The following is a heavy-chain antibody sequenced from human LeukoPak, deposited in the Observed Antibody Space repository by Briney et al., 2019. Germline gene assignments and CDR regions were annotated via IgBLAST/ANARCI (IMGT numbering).Heavy chain of an antibody. V-gene: IGHV3-11*01. CDR3: ARRGDYLDY. CDR1: GFTFSDYY. J-gene: IGHJ4*02. Sequence: GGSLRLSCAASGFTFSDYYMSWIRLAPGKGLEWVSYISSSGTTIYYADSVKGRFTISRDNAKKSLHLQLTSLRAEDTAVYYCARRGDYLDYWGQGTLVTVSS. D-gene: IGHD4-17*01. CDR2: ISSSGTTI.